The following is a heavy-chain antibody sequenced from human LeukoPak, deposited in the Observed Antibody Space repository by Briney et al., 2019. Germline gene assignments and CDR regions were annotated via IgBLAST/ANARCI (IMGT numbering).Heavy chain of an antibody. Sequence: PSETLSLTCTVSGGSISSYYWSWIRQPPGKGLEWIGYIHYSGNTNYNPSLKSRVTMSVDTSKNQFSLKLTSVTAADTAVYYCTKIANGGLSDYWGQGTLVTVSS. J-gene: IGHJ4*02. CDR3: TKIANGGLSDY. V-gene: IGHV4-59*01. D-gene: IGHD2-8*01. CDR1: GGSISSYY. CDR2: IHYSGNT.